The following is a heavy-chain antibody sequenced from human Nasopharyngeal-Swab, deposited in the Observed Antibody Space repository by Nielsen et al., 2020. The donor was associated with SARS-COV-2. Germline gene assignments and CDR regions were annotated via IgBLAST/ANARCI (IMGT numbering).Heavy chain of an antibody. V-gene: IGHV3-30*02. Sequence: GESLKISCSASGFTFSSYGMHWVRQAPGKGLEWVAFIRYDGSNRYYTDPVKGRFTISRDNSKNTLYLQMNSLRAEDTAVYYCARGSDTALYYFDSWGQGTLVTVSS. CDR1: GFTFSSYG. J-gene: IGHJ4*02. CDR2: IRYDGSNR. CDR3: ARGSDTALYYFDS. D-gene: IGHD5-18*01.